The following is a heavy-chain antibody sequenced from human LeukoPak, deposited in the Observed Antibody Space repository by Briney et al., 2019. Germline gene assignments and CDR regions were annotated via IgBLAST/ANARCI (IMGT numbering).Heavy chain of an antibody. CDR2: IYYSGST. V-gene: IGHV4-31*03. CDR1: GGSISSGGYY. CDR3: ARDLTGAYYFDY. D-gene: IGHD3-9*01. J-gene: IGHJ4*02. Sequence: SETLSLTCTVSGGSISSGGYYWSWIRQHPGKGLEWIGYIYYSGSTYYNPSLKSRVTISVDTSKNQFSLKLSCVTAADTAVYYCARDLTGAYYFDYWGQGTLVTVSS.